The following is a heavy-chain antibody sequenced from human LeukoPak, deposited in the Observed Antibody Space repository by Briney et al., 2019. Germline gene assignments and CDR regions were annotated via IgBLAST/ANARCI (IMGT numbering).Heavy chain of an antibody. CDR2: MNQDGSAK. D-gene: IGHD3-10*01. CDR1: GFTFTSFS. CDR3: ARGPSSGNTSDY. V-gene: IGHV3-7*04. Sequence: GGSLRLPCAASGFTFTSFSMTWVRQAPGKGLEWVANMNQDGSAKYYVDSVKGRFTISRDNAKNSLYLQMNSLRDEDTAVYYCARGPSSGNTSDYWGQGTLVTVSS. J-gene: IGHJ4*02.